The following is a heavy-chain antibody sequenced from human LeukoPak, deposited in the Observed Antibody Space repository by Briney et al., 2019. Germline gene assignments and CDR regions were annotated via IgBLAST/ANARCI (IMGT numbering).Heavy chain of an antibody. CDR3: ARGHYGGNPHYYYYYGMDV. Sequence: GGSLRLSCAASGFTFSNYAMHWVRQAPGKGLEYVSAISSGGGSTYYANSVKGRFTISRDNSKNTLYLQMGSLRAEDMAVYYCARGHYGGNPHYYYYYGMDVWGQGTTVTASS. D-gene: IGHD4-23*01. CDR2: ISSGGGST. V-gene: IGHV3-64*01. CDR1: GFTFSNYA. J-gene: IGHJ6*02.